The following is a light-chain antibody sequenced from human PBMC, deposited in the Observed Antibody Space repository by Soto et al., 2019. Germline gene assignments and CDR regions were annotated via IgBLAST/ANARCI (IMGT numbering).Light chain of an antibody. CDR3: SSYTSSSLVV. CDR2: EVS. J-gene: IGLJ2*01. Sequence: QSVLTQPASVSGSPGQSITISCTGTSSDVGGYNYVSWYQQHPGKAPKLMIYEVSNRPSGVSNRFSGSESGNTASLTISGLQAEDEADYYCSSYTSSSLVVFGGGTKLTVL. V-gene: IGLV2-14*01. CDR1: SSDVGGYNY.